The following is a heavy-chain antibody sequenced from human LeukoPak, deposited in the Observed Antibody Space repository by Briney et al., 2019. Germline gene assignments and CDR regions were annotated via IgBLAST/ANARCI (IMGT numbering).Heavy chain of an antibody. Sequence: GGSLRLSCAASGFTFSNYWMSWVRQAPGKGLEWVANIKQDGSEEYYVDSVKGRFTISRDNAKNSLYLQMNSLRAEDTAVYYCAKDTAAWRAHWESLDYWGQGTLVTVSS. J-gene: IGHJ4*02. CDR3: AKDTAAWRAHWESLDY. CDR2: IKQDGSEE. CDR1: GFTFSNYW. V-gene: IGHV3-7*01. D-gene: IGHD1-26*01.